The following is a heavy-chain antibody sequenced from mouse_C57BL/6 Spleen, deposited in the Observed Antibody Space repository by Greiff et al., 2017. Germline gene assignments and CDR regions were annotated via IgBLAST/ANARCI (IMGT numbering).Heavy chain of an antibody. CDR3: ARRSDYYGSSYDWYFDV. V-gene: IGHV1-69*01. CDR1: GYTFTSYW. J-gene: IGHJ1*03. D-gene: IGHD1-1*01. CDR2: SDPSDSYT. Sequence: QVQLQQPGAELVMPGASVKLSCKASGYTFTSYWMHWVKQRPGQGLEWIGESDPSDSYTNYNQKFKGKSTLTVDKSSSTAYMQLSSLTAEDSGVYYCARRSDYYGSSYDWYFDVWGTGTTVTVSS.